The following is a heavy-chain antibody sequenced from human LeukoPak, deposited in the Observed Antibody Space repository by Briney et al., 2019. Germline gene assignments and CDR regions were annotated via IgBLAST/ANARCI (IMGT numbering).Heavy chain of an antibody. D-gene: IGHD3-3*01. J-gene: IGHJ4*02. CDR2: ILFDGSEK. CDR1: GFIFNTYG. CDR3: ARGPSNYDFWSGYYTFDY. V-gene: IGHV3-30*03. Sequence: GGSLRLSCAASGFIFNTYGMHWVRQAPGKGLEWVAVILFDGSEKYYADSVKGRFTISRDNSKNSLYLQMNSLRVEDTAVYYCARGPSNYDFWSGYYTFDYWGQGTLVTVSS.